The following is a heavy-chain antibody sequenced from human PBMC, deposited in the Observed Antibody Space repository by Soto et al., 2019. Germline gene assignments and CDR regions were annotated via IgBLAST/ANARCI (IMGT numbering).Heavy chain of an antibody. D-gene: IGHD6-19*01. CDR3: AVRGSDTSKGLLG. CDR2: ISPYNANT. J-gene: IGHJ4*02. Sequence: QVQLAQSGGEVREPGASVKVSCKASGYSFLYYAISWVRQAPGQGLEWLGWISPYNANTKYGERVQGRVTLTTDTATITAYLELRSLTSDDTAVYYCAVRGSDTSKGLLGWGQGTLVTVSS. V-gene: IGHV1-18*01. CDR1: GYSFLYYA.